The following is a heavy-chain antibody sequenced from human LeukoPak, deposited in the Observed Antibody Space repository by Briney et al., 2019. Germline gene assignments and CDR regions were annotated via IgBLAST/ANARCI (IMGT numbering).Heavy chain of an antibody. CDR3: AKELWFVNSYYFDY. CDR2: ISDSGGNT. Sequence: GGSLRLSCAASGFTFSNYAMTWVRQAPGKGLEWVSGISDSGGNTNYADCVKGRFTISRDNSKNTLHLQMSSLRAEDTAIYYCAKELWFVNSYYFDYWGLGTLVTVSS. J-gene: IGHJ4*02. V-gene: IGHV3-23*01. CDR1: GFTFSNYA. D-gene: IGHD3-10*01.